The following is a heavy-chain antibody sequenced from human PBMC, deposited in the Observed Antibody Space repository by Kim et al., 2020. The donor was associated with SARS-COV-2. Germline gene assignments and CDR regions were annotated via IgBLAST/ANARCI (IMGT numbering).Heavy chain of an antibody. V-gene: IGHV1-3*01. Sequence: KTKISQKCRGRVTITRDTSANTAYMDLSSLTSEDTAIYYCARDMNPTVYDYWGQGTLVTVSS. CDR3: ARDMNPTVYDY. CDR2: KT. J-gene: IGHJ4*02. D-gene: IGHD4-4*01.